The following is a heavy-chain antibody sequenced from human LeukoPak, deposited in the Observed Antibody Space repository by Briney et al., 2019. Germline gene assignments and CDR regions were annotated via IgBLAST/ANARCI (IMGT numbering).Heavy chain of an antibody. Sequence: SETLSLTCTVSGGSISSGDYYWSWLRQPPGKGLEWIGYIYYSGSTYYNPSLKSRVTISVDTSKNQFSLKLSSVTAADTAVYYCARVEVEYYYDSSGYYRFDYWGQGTLVTVSS. D-gene: IGHD3-22*01. J-gene: IGHJ4*02. CDR1: GGSISSGDYY. CDR2: IYYSGST. CDR3: ARVEVEYYYDSSGYYRFDY. V-gene: IGHV4-30-4*01.